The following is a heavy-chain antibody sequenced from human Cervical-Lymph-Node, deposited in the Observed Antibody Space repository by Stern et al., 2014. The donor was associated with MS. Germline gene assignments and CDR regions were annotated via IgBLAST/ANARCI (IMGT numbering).Heavy chain of an antibody. Sequence: VHLVESGAEVKKPGSSVKVSCKVSGGTFSDNAFSWVRQAPGQGLEWMGGIIPIFGAADYAQNFQGRVTITADESTSTVYMEMSSLRSEDTAVYHCARGAYCGGDCYWGWFDSWGQGTLVTVSS. CDR3: ARGAYCGGDCYWGWFDS. J-gene: IGHJ5*01. V-gene: IGHV1-69*01. CDR2: IIPIFGAA. D-gene: IGHD2-21*02. CDR1: GGTFSDNA.